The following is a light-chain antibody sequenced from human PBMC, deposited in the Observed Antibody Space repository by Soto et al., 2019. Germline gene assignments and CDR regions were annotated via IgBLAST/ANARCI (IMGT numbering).Light chain of an antibody. CDR3: SAWDDSIYGPV. V-gene: IGLV1-44*01. CDR1: SSDIGSNP. J-gene: IGLJ2*01. Sequence: QSVLTQPPSASGTPGQRVAISCSGGSSDIGSNPVNWYLHLPGAAPKLLIYRDNQRPSGVPDRFSGSKSGTSASLTISGLQYEDEDDYFCSAWDDSIYGPVFGGGTKLTVL. CDR2: RDN.